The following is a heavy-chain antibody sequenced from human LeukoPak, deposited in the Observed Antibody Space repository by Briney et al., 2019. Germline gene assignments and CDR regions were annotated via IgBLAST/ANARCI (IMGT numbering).Heavy chain of an antibody. Sequence: ASVKVSCKASGYTFTSYGISWVRQAPGQGLEWMGWISAYNGNTNYAQKLQGRVTMTRDTSISTAYMELSSLRSEDTAVYYCARDTESAFEIWGQGTMVTVSS. CDR1: GYTFTSYG. CDR3: ARDTESAFEI. CDR2: ISAYNGNT. V-gene: IGHV1-18*01. J-gene: IGHJ3*02.